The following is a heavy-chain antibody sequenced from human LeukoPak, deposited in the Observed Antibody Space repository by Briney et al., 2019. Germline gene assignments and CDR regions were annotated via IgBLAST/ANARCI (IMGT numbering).Heavy chain of an antibody. CDR3: ARDGRAYGSGNYYGMDV. V-gene: IGHV3-11*06. CDR2: ISSSSSYT. J-gene: IGHJ6*02. CDR1: GFTFSDYY. D-gene: IGHD3-10*01. Sequence: PGGSLRLSCAASGFTFSDYYMSWVRQAPGKGLEWVSYISSSSSYTNYADSVKGRFTISRDNAKNSLYLQMNSLRAEDTAVYYCARDGRAYGSGNYYGMDVWGQGTTVTVSS.